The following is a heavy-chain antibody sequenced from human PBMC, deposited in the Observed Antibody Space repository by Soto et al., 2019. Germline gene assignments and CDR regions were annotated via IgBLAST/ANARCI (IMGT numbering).Heavy chain of an antibody. V-gene: IGHV3-64*01. CDR2: ISSAGGTT. CDR1: GFTFSSYA. D-gene: IGHD3-10*01. CDR3: ARAPMVRGVINYYYGMDV. J-gene: IGHJ6*02. Sequence: SGGSLRLSCAASGFTFSSYAMHWVRQAPGKGLEYVSAISSAGGTTYYANSVKGRFTISRDNSKNTLYLQMGSLRPEDMAMYYCARAPMVRGVINYYYGMDVWGQGTTVTVSS.